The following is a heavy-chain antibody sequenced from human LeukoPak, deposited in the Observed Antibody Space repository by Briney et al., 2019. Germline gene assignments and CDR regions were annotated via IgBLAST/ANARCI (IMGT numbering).Heavy chain of an antibody. CDR1: GFTFSSFE. CDR2: ISSGSNTI. Sequence: GGSLRLSCGASGFTFSSFEMNWVRLAPGKGLEWISYISSGSNTIYYADSVKGRFTISRDNARNSLFLQMNSLGAEDTAVYYCAGRVGATYYFDWWGQGTLVTVSS. CDR3: AGRVGATYYFDW. J-gene: IGHJ4*02. D-gene: IGHD1-26*01. V-gene: IGHV3-48*01.